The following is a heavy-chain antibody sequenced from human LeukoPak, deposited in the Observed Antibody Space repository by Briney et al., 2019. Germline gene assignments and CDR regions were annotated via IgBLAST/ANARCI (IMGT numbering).Heavy chain of an antibody. J-gene: IGHJ4*02. V-gene: IGHV4-39*07. D-gene: IGHD3-9*01. CDR1: GDSFTSVTDY. CDR3: ARMYYDILTGYYPPPLGYFDY. CDR2: GDYSGGT. Sequence: SETLSLTCTVSGDSFTSVTDYWAWIRQPPGKGLEWIASGDYSGGTYYNPSLESRVAISADMSKNQFSLKLSSVTAADTAVYYCARMYYDILTGYYPPPLGYFDYWGQGTLVTVSS.